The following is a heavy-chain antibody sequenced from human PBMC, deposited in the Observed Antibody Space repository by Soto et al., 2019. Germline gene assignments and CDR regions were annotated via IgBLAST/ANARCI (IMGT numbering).Heavy chain of an antibody. CDR2: IITIFGTA. J-gene: IGHJ6*02. CDR3: ARAPGQQLATRSYGMDV. D-gene: IGHD6-13*01. V-gene: IGHV1-69*01. Sequence: QVQLVQYGAEVKKPGSSVKVSCKASGGTFSSYAISWVRQAPGQGLEWMGGIITIFGTANYAQKFQGRVTITADEATSTAYMELSSLKSEDTAVYYCARAPGQQLATRSYGMDVWGQGTTVTVSS. CDR1: GGTFSSYA.